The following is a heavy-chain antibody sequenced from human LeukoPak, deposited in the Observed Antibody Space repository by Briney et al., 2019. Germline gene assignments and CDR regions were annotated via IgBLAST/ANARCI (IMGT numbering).Heavy chain of an antibody. Sequence: GGSLRLSCAASGFTFRTYAMSWVRQAPGKALEWVSGISDSGGNTYYAGSVRGRFTISRDNSRNTVYLQMYSLRAEDTAVYYCAGAVTGYYYGMDAWGQGTTVTVSS. V-gene: IGHV3-23*01. CDR2: ISDSGGNT. D-gene: IGHD6-19*01. CDR1: GFTFRTYA. J-gene: IGHJ6*02. CDR3: AGAVTGYYYGMDA.